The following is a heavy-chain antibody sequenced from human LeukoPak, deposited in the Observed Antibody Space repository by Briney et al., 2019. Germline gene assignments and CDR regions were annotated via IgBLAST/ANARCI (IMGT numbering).Heavy chain of an antibody. Sequence: PGGSLRPSCAAPGVPFRTHALNWGRQAPGEGGGWVSSLSITSSHIYYADSVRGRFTISRDNAKNSLYLQMDSLSAEDTAVYYCARGDTIQQRDDALDIWGRGTMVTVSS. CDR1: GVPFRTHA. D-gene: IGHD1-1*01. CDR3: ARGDTIQQRDDALDI. CDR2: LSITSSHI. J-gene: IGHJ3*02. V-gene: IGHV3-21*01.